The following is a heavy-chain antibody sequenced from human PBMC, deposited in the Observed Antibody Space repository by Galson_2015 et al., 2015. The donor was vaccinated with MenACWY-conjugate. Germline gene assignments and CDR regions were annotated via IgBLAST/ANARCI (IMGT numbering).Heavy chain of an antibody. CDR1: GFTFSSFSM. CDR3: ARSIAGPGVFYPFDP. V-gene: IGHV4-4*01. J-gene: IGHJ5*02. D-gene: IGHD6-13*01. Sequence: SLRLSCAASGFTFSSFSMNWVRQSPGKGLEWIGEIHYGGSTNYNPSLKSRVTMSVDKSNNDFSLKLSSVTAADTAVYFCARSIAGPGVFYPFDPWGQGTLVTVSS. CDR2: IHYGGST.